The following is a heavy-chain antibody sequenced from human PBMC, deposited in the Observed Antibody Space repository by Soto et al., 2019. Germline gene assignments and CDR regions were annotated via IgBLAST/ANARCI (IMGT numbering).Heavy chain of an antibody. D-gene: IGHD6-19*01. CDR3: EKKKIQGIAVAGIYDY. V-gene: IGHV3-9*01. J-gene: IGHJ4*02. Sequence: GGSLRLSCAASGFTFDDYAMHWVRQAPGKGLEWVSGISWNSGSIGYADSVKGRFTISRDNAKNSLYLQMNSLRAEDTALYYCEKKKIQGIAVAGIYDYGGRGTLVPVSS. CDR1: GFTFDDYA. CDR2: ISWNSGSI.